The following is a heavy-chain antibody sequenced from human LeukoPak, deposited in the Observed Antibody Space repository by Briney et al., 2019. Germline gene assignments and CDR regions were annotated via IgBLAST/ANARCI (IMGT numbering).Heavy chain of an antibody. CDR2: IYYSGST. V-gene: IGHV4-59*01. CDR1: GGSISSYY. J-gene: IGHJ3*02. D-gene: IGHD3-16*01. Sequence: SETLSLTCTVSGGSISSYYWSWIRQPPGKGLEWSGYIYYSGSTNYNPSLKSRVTISVDTSKNQFSLKLSSVTAADTAVYYCARLGGFDAFDIWGQGTMVTVSS. CDR3: ARLGGFDAFDI.